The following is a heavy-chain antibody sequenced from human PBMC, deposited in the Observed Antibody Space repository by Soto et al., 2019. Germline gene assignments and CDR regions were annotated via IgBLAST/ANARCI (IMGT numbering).Heavy chain of an antibody. V-gene: IGHV4-34*01. CDR2: INHSGST. D-gene: IGHD2-15*01. Sequence: SETLSLTCAVYGGSFSGYYWSWIRQPPGKGLEWIGEINHSGSTNYNPSLKSRVTISVDTSKNQFSLKLSSVTAADTAVYYCARRSIDCSGGSCYSRLDYWGQGTLVTV. CDR1: GGSFSGYY. CDR3: ARRSIDCSGGSCYSRLDY. J-gene: IGHJ4*02.